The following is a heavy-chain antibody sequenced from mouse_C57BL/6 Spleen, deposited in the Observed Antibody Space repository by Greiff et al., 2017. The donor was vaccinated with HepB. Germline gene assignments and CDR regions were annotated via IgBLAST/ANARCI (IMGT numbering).Heavy chain of an antibody. CDR1: GYTFTSYW. CDR2: IDPSDSYT. V-gene: IGHV1-69*01. D-gene: IGHD1-1*01. CDR3: ARFTTVVATANWYFDV. Sequence: QVQLQQPGAELVMPGASVKLSCKASGYTFTSYWMHWVKQRPGQGLEWIGEIDPSDSYTNYNQKLKGKSTLTVDKSSPTAYMQLSSLTSEDSAVYYCARFTTVVATANWYFDVWGTGTTVTVSS. J-gene: IGHJ1*03.